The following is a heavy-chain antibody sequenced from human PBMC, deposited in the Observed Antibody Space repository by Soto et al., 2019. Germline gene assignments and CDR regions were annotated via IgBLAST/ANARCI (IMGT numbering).Heavy chain of an antibody. V-gene: IGHV4-30-4*01. J-gene: IGHJ4*02. D-gene: IGHD3-10*02. CDR1: GGSISSGDYY. CDR3: ARVGVFGATTSDY. Sequence: QVQLQESGPGLVKPSQTLSLTCTVSGGSISSGDYYWSWILQPPGKGLEWIGYIYYSGSTYYNPSLKSRVTISVDTSKNQFSLKLSSVTAADTAVYYCARVGVFGATTSDYWGQGTLVTVSS. CDR2: IYYSGST.